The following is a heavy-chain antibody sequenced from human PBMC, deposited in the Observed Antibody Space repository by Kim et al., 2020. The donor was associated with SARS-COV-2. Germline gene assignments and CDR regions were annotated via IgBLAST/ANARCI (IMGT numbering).Heavy chain of an antibody. Sequence: GGSLRLSCVASGFTFSTYDMHWVRQATGKGLEWVSTIGTAGDTYYPGSVKGRFIISRENAKNSLYLQMHSLRAGDMAVYYCARGSRLDTADACDIWGRGKVVTVSS. CDR3: ARGSRLDTADACDI. J-gene: IGHJ3*02. D-gene: IGHD5-18*01. V-gene: IGHV3-13*04. CDR2: IGTAGDT. CDR1: GFTFSTYD.